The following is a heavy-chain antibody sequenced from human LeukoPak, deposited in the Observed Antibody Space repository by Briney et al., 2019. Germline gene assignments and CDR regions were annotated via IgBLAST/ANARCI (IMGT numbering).Heavy chain of an antibody. Sequence: GSLRLSCAASGFTFSAYTMNWVRQSPGKGLEWIGEVHLSGASNYNPSLKSRVNMSIDKSKNQLSLELTSVTAADTAIYYCTRESGAFSPFGFWGQGTLVTVSS. CDR1: GFTFSAYT. CDR2: VHLSGAS. CDR3: TRESGAFSPFGF. V-gene: IGHV4-4*02. J-gene: IGHJ4*02. D-gene: IGHD1-26*01.